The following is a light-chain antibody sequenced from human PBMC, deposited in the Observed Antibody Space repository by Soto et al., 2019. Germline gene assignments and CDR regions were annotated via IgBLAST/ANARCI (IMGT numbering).Light chain of an antibody. CDR3: QQVNSYPLT. CDR1: QDISNY. V-gene: IGKV1-9*01. CDR2: ATS. J-gene: IGKJ4*01. Sequence: DIQLTQSPSFLSASVGDRVTITCRASQDISNYLAWYQQKLGKAPKFLIYATSTVQSGVPSRLSGSGSGTEFTLTISSLQPEDFETYYCQQVNSYPLTLRGGTKVDIK.